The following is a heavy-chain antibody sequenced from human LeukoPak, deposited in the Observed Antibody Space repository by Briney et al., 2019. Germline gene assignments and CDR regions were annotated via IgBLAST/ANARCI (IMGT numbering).Heavy chain of an antibody. Sequence: GGSLRLSCAASGFTFSSYGIHWVRQAPGKGLEWVAVVSYDGSNKYYADSLKGRFTISRDNSKNTLYLQMNSLTAEDTAVYYCAKGGAIVVVTAGLLGYGMDVWGQGTTVTVSS. CDR2: VSYDGSNK. CDR3: AKGGAIVVVTAGLLGYGMDV. CDR1: GFTFSSYG. J-gene: IGHJ6*02. V-gene: IGHV3-30*18. D-gene: IGHD2-21*02.